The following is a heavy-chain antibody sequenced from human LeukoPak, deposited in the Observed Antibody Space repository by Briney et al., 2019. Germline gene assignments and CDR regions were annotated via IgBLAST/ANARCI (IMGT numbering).Heavy chain of an antibody. V-gene: IGHV4-39*01. CDR1: GGSISSSSYY. CDR2: IYYSGGT. J-gene: IGHJ4*02. CDR3: ARLDILTGYCDY. D-gene: IGHD3-9*01. Sequence: PSETLSLTCTVSGGSISSSSYYWGWIRQPPGKGLEWIGSIYYSGGTYYNPSLKSRVTISVDTSKNQFSLKLSSVTAADTAVYYCARLDILTGYCDYWGQGTLVTVSS.